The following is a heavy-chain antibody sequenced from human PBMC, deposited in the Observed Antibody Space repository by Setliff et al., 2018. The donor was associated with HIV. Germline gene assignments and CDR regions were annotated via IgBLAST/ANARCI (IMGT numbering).Heavy chain of an antibody. D-gene: IGHD3-22*01. CDR1: GGSFSSSSYY. J-gene: IGHJ4*02. V-gene: IGHV4-39*07. Sequence: SETLSLTCTVSGGSFSSSSYYWGWIRQPPGKGLEWIGNIHYSGSTYYNPSLKSRVTISKDTSKNQFSLHLSSVTAADAAVYYCARDTYDSRGYFFGYWGQGTLVTVSS. CDR3: ARDTYDSRGYFFGY. CDR2: IHYSGST.